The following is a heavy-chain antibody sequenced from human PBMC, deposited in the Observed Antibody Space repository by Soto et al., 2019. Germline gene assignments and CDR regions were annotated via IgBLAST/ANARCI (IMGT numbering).Heavy chain of an antibody. CDR1: GGSISSYY. D-gene: IGHD3-3*01. CDR3: ARERAGDDFWSGANWFDP. CDR2: IYYSGST. J-gene: IGHJ5*02. Sequence: SETLSLTCTVSGGSISSYYWSWIRQPPGKGLEWIGYIYYSGSTNYNPSLKSRVTISVDTSKNQFSLKLSSVTAADTAVYYCARERAGDDFWSGANWFDPWGQGTLVTVSS. V-gene: IGHV4-59*01.